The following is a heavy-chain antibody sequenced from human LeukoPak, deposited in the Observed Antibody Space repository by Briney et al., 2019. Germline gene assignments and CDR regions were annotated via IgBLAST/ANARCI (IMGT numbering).Heavy chain of an antibody. CDR3: AGSIVVVVAATPGWFDP. Sequence: PSETLSLTCTVSGGSISSSSYYWGWIRQPPGKGLEWIGSIYYSGSTYYNPSLKSRVTISVDTSKNQFSLKLSPVTAADTAVYYCAGSIVVVVAATPGWFDPWGQGTLVTVSS. CDR1: GGSISSSSYY. D-gene: IGHD2-15*01. V-gene: IGHV4-39*01. CDR2: IYYSGST. J-gene: IGHJ5*02.